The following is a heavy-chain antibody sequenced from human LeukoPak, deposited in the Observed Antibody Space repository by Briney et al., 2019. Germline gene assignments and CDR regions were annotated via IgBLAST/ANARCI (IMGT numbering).Heavy chain of an antibody. D-gene: IGHD2-21*01. CDR3: ARPVGPYCGGDCYSDY. CDR1: GYSFTSYW. Sequence: GESLKISCKGSGYSFTSYWIGRVRQMPGKGLEWMGIIYPGDSDTRYSPSFQGQVTISADKSISTAYLQWSSLKASDTAMYYCARPVGPYCGGDCYSDYWGQGTLVTVSS. J-gene: IGHJ4*02. V-gene: IGHV5-51*01. CDR2: IYPGDSDT.